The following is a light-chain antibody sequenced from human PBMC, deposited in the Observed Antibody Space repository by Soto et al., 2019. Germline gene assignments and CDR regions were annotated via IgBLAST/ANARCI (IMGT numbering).Light chain of an antibody. CDR3: QQYNSWPPKT. CDR2: GAS. Sequence: EIVMTQSPATLSVSPGERATLSCRASQSVSSNLAWYQQKPGQAPRLLIYGASTRATGIPARFSGSGSGTEFTLTISSLQSDDFAGYYCQQYNSWPPKTFGPATKVDI. J-gene: IGKJ3*01. V-gene: IGKV3-15*01. CDR1: QSVSSN.